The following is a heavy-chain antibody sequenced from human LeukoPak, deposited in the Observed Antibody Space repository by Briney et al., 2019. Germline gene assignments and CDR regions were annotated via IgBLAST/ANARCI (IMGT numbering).Heavy chain of an antibody. CDR1: GGSISSYY. CDR2: IYHSGST. CDR3: ARGGSSGWYDY. D-gene: IGHD6-19*01. J-gene: IGHJ4*02. Sequence: SETLSLTCTVSGGSISSYYWSWIRQPPGKGLEWIGYIYHSGSTYYNPSLKSRVTISVDRSKNQFSLKLSSVTAADTAVYYCARGGSSGWYDYWGQGTLVTVSS. V-gene: IGHV4-59*12.